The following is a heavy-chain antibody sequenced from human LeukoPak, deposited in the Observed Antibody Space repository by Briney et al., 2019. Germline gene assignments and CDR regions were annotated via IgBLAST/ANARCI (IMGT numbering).Heavy chain of an antibody. V-gene: IGHV1-2*02. CDR3: ARGGRYFDY. CDR2: INPNSGGT. CDR1: GFTFSSYA. Sequence: PGRSLRLSCAASGFTFSSYAMHWVRQAPGQGLEWMGWINPNSGGTNYAQKFQGRVTMTRDTSISTAYMELSRLRSDDTAVYYCARGGRYFDYWGQGTLVTVSS. J-gene: IGHJ4*02.